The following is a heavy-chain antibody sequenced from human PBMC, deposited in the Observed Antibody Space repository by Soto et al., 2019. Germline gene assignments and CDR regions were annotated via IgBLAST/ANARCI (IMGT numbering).Heavy chain of an antibody. CDR3: ARMCHSSSWYAVYYYGMDV. CDR1: GVSLSTILRC. V-gene: IGHV2-70*01. D-gene: IGHD6-13*01. CDR2: IDWDDDK. Sequence: SGPTLVNPTQTLTRTFTFSGVSLSTILRCVSWIRQPPGKALEWLALIDWDDDKYYSTSLKTRLTISKDTSKNQVVLTMTNMDPVDTATYYCARMCHSSSWYAVYYYGMDVWGQGTTVTVSS. J-gene: IGHJ6*02.